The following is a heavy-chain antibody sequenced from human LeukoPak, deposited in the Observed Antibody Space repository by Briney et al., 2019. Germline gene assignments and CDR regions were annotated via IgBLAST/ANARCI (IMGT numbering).Heavy chain of an antibody. J-gene: IGHJ3*02. CDR2: IYYSGST. D-gene: IGHD4-23*01. CDR1: GGSVSSGSYY. Sequence: SETLSLTCTVSGGSVSSGSYYWSWIRQPPGKGLEWIGYIYYSGSTNYNPSLKSRVTISVDTSKNQSSLKLSSVTAADTAVYYCATQYGGNSWGAFDIWGQGTMVTVSS. V-gene: IGHV4-61*01. CDR3: ATQYGGNSWGAFDI.